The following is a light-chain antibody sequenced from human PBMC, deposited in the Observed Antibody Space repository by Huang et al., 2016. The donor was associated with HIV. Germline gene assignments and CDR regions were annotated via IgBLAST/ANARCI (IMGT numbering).Light chain of an antibody. CDR1: QGISNY. CDR2: VAS. J-gene: IGKJ2*01. V-gene: IGKV1-9*01. CDR3: QQLNSFPREYT. Sequence: IQLTQSPSSLSASVGDRVTITCRASQGISNYLAWYQQKPGKAPKLLIFVASTLQSGVPSRFSGSGSGTDFTLTISSLQPEDFATYYCQQLNSFPREYTFGQGTKLEIK.